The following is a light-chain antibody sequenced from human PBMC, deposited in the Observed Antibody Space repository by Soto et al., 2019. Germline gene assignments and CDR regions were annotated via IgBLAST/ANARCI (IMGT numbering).Light chain of an antibody. V-gene: IGKV1-8*01. CDR1: QDIGTY. CDR3: QQLDSYPIT. CDR2: DAS. J-gene: IGKJ5*01. Sequence: AIRMTQSRSSFSASTGDRVSITCRATQDIGTYLAWYQQIPGKAPKLLIYDASTLQTGVPSRFSVSGSGTDFTLTISSLQPEDFATYYCQQLDSYPITFGQGTRLEIK.